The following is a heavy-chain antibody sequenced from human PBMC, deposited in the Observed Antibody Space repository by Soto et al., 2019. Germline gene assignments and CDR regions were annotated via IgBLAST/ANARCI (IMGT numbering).Heavy chain of an antibody. D-gene: IGHD3-3*01. J-gene: IGHJ3*02. CDR2: IRSKAYGGTT. CDR3: IRVGLRYYDFWSGFEI. Sequence: GGSLRLSCTASGFTFGDYAMSWFRQAPGKGLEWVGFIRSKAYGGTTEYAASVKGRFTISRDDSKSIAYLQMNSLKTEDTAVYFCIRVGLRYYDFWSGFEIWGQGTMVTVSS. CDR1: GFTFGDYA. V-gene: IGHV3-49*03.